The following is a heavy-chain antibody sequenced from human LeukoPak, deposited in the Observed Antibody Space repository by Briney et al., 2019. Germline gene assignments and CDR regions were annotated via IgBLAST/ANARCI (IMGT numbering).Heavy chain of an antibody. V-gene: IGHV3-21*01. Sequence: TGGSLRLSCAASGFTFSSYSMNWVRQAPGKGLEWVSSISSSSSYIYYTDSVKGRFTISRDNAKNSLYLQMNSLRAEDTAVYYCARTLSGYYDSSVWGYYGMDVWGQGTTVTVSS. CDR2: ISSSSSYI. CDR3: ARTLSGYYDSSVWGYYGMDV. CDR1: GFTFSSYS. J-gene: IGHJ6*02. D-gene: IGHD3-22*01.